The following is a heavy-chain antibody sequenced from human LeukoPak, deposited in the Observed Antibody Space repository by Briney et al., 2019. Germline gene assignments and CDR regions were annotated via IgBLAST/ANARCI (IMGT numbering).Heavy chain of an antibody. CDR3: ARDTYYYGSGSYTSYDY. J-gene: IGHJ4*02. D-gene: IGHD3-10*01. Sequence: GVSLRLSCAASGFTFSSYSMNWVRQAPGKGLEWVSSIRSSSYIDYTDSVKGRFTISRDNAKNSLSLQMNSLRAEDTAVYYCARDTYYYGSGSYTSYDYWGQGTLVTVSS. CDR2: IRSSSYI. V-gene: IGHV3-21*01. CDR1: GFTFSSYS.